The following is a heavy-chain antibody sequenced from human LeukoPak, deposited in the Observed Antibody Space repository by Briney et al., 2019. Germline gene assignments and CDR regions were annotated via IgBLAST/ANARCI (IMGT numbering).Heavy chain of an antibody. Sequence: AGGSLRLSCAASGFTFDDYAMPWVRQAPGKGLEWVAVISYDGSNKYYADSVKGRFTISRDNSKNTLYLQMNSLRAEDTAVYYCARDRSGWYGGPSKYWGQGTLVTVSS. CDR3: ARDRSGWYGGPSKY. CDR1: GFTFDDYA. V-gene: IGHV3-30-3*01. D-gene: IGHD6-19*01. CDR2: ISYDGSNK. J-gene: IGHJ4*02.